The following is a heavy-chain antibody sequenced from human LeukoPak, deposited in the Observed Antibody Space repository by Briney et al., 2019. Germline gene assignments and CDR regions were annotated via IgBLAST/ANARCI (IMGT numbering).Heavy chain of an antibody. CDR2: IHASGPT. D-gene: IGHD6-6*01. Sequence: SESLSLTRTVSVGSISTNYWSWIRRPPGKGLEWIAYIHASGPTNYNPSLKSRITISVDTSKNQFSLKLSSVTAADTAVYYCARHDAGIAARPFDNWGQGTLVTVSS. CDR1: VGSISTNY. CDR3: ARHDAGIAARPFDN. V-gene: IGHV4-4*09. J-gene: IGHJ4*02.